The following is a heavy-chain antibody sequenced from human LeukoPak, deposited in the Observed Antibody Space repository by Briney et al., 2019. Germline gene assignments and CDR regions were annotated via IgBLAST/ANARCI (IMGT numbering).Heavy chain of an antibody. V-gene: IGHV1-2*02. CDR2: INPNSGGT. D-gene: IGHD6-19*01. Sequence: ASVKVSCKASGYTFTGYYMHWVRQAPGQGLEWMGWINPNSGGTNYAQKFQGRVTMTRDTSISTAYMELSRLRSDDTAVYYCARISSGWPHYYMDVWGKGNTVTVSS. CDR3: ARISSGWPHYYMDV. CDR1: GYTFTGYY. J-gene: IGHJ6*03.